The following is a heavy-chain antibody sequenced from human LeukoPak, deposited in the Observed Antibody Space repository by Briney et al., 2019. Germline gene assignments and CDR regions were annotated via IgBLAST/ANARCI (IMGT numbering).Heavy chain of an antibody. D-gene: IGHD6-6*01. CDR1: GGSISSYY. Sequence: SETLSLTCTVSGGSISSYYWSWIRQPPGKGLEWIGYIYYSGSTNYNPSLKSRVTISVDTSKNQFSLKLSSVTAADTAVYYRARVGERSSSAGFDYWGQGTLVTVSS. J-gene: IGHJ4*02. V-gene: IGHV4-59*01. CDR3: ARVGERSSSAGFDY. CDR2: IYYSGST.